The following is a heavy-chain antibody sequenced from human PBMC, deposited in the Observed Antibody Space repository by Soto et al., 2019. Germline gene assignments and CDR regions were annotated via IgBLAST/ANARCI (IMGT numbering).Heavy chain of an antibody. D-gene: IGHD6-13*01. Sequence: SETLSLTCTVSGGSISSSSYYWGWIRQPPGKGLEWIGSIYYSGSTYYNPSLKSRVTISVDTSKNQFSLKLSSVTAADTAVYYCARRRYSSIYIDYWGQGTLVTVSS. J-gene: IGHJ4*02. CDR1: GGSISSSSYY. CDR2: IYYSGST. CDR3: ARRRYSSIYIDY. V-gene: IGHV4-39*01.